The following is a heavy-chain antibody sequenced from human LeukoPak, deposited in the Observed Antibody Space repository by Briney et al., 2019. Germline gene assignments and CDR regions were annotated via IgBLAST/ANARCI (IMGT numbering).Heavy chain of an antibody. V-gene: IGHV4-59*01. J-gene: IGHJ3*02. D-gene: IGHD1-26*01. Sequence: SETLSLTCTVSGDSISTYYWSWIRQPPGKGLEYIGYIFYSGRTNYNPSLKSRVTISVDTSKNWFSLRLTSVTAADTAVYYCARGGSYSPGNAFDIWGQGTMVTVSS. CDR2: IFYSGRT. CDR1: GDSISTYY. CDR3: ARGGSYSPGNAFDI.